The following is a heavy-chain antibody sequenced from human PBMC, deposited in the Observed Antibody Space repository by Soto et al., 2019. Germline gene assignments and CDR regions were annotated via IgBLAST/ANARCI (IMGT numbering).Heavy chain of an antibody. CDR1: GFTFSSYA. CDR3: AKCSTSCYASDY. J-gene: IGHJ4*02. V-gene: IGHV3-23*01. CDR2: ISGSGGST. Sequence: GGSLRLSCAASGFTFSSYAMSWVRQAPGKGLEWASAISGSGGSTYYADSVKGRFTISRDNSKNTLYLQMNSLRAEDTAVYYCAKCSTSCYASDYWGQGTLVTVSS. D-gene: IGHD2-2*01.